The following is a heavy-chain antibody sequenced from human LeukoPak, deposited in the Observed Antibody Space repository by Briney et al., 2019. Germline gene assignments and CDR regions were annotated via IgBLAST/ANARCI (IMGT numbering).Heavy chain of an antibody. V-gene: IGHV3-23*01. J-gene: IGHJ6*03. CDR1: GFTFSSYA. CDR2: ISGSGGST. Sequence: GGSLRLSCAASGFTFSSYAMSWVRQAPGKGLEWVSAISGSGGSTYYADSVKGRFTISRDNSKNTLYLQMNSLRAEDTAVYYCANPESLQSPPYYMDVWGKGTTVTVSS. CDR3: ANPESLQSPPYYMDV.